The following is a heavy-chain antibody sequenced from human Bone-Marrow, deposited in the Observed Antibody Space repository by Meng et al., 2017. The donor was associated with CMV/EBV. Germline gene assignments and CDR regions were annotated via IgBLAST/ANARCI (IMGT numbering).Heavy chain of an antibody. CDR3: ARGRGVVPAALDY. CDR1: GFTFSSYA. D-gene: IGHD2-2*01. V-gene: IGHV3-30-3*01. Sequence: GGSLRLSCAASGFTFSSYAMHWVRQAPGKGLEWVAVISYDGSNKYYADSVKGRFTISRDNSKNTLYLQMNSLRAEDTAVYYCARGRGVVPAALDYWGQGRLVTVTS. CDR2: ISYDGSNK. J-gene: IGHJ4*02.